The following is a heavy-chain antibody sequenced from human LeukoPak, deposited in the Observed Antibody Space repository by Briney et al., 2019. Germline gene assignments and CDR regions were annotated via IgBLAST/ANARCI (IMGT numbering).Heavy chain of an antibody. V-gene: IGHV3-74*01. CDR2: INSDGSST. CDR1: GFTFSSYW. J-gene: IGHJ4*02. D-gene: IGHD5-24*01. CDR3: ARVEMATILGIDY. Sequence: GGSLRLSCAASGFTFSSYWMHWVRQAPGKGLVWVSRINSDGSSTSYADSVKGRFTISRDNAKHTLYLQMNSLRAEDTAVYYCARVEMATILGIDYWGQGTLVTVSS.